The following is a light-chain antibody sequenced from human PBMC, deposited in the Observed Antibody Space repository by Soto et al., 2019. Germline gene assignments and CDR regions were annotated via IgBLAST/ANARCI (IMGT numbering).Light chain of an antibody. Sequence: EIVLTQSPGTVSFSPGERATLSCRASQSVGSRWLAWYQQKPGQAPRVLIYGGSNRATGITDRFSGSGSGTDFTLTISRLEPEDFAVYYCQQYYSSRTFGQGTKVEMK. CDR2: GGS. V-gene: IGKV3-20*01. CDR1: QSVGSRW. J-gene: IGKJ1*01. CDR3: QQYYSSRT.